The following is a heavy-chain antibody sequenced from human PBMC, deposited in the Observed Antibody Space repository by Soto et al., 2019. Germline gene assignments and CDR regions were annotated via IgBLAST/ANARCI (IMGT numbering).Heavy chain of an antibody. Sequence: KPSETLSLTCAVSGGSISSSNWWSWVRQPPGKGLEWIGEIYHSGSTNYNPSLKSRVTISVDKSKNQFSLKLSSVTAADTAVYYCARGLYDFWSGFPHMDVWGQGTTVTVSS. J-gene: IGHJ6*02. V-gene: IGHV4-4*02. CDR2: IYHSGST. CDR1: GGSISSSNW. CDR3: ARGLYDFWSGFPHMDV. D-gene: IGHD3-3*01.